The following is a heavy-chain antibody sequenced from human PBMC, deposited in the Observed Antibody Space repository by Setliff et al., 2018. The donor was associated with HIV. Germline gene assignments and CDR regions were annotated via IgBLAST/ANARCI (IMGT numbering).Heavy chain of an antibody. Sequence: KTSETLSLTCTVSGVSITSHSWNWIRQSPGKGLEWIGFGHHSGHTRQNPSLASRVTISVDMSKNQFSLKLNSLSAADTAVYYCARWESAQKAFNPWGHGTMVTVSS. CDR1: GVSITSHS. J-gene: IGHJ3*01. CDR3: ARWESAQKAFNP. CDR2: GHHSGHT. V-gene: IGHV4-4*09. D-gene: IGHD1-26*01.